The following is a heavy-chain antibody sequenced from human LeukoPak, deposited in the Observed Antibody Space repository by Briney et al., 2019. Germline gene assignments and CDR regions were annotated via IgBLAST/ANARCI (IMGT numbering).Heavy chain of an antibody. V-gene: IGHV4-30-2*01. CDR2: IYHSGST. J-gene: IGHJ4*02. D-gene: IGHD5-24*01. Sequence: SETLSLTCTVSGGSISSGGYYWSWIRQPPGKGLEWIGYIYHSGSTYYNPSLKSRVTISVDRSKNQFSLKLSSVTAADTAVYYCARGGEMAYPFDYWGQGTLVTVSS. CDR3: ARGGEMAYPFDY. CDR1: GGSISSGGYY.